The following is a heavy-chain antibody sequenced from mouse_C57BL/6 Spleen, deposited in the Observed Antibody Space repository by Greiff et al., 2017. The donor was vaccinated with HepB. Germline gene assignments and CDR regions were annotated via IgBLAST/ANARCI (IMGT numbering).Heavy chain of an antibody. V-gene: IGHV1-22*01. J-gene: IGHJ2*01. D-gene: IGHD2-3*01. Sequence: VQLQQSGPELVKPGASVKMSCKASGYTFTDYNMHWVKQSHGKSLEWIGYINPNNGGTSYNQKFKGKATLTVNKSSSTAYMELRSLTSEDSAVYYCARFYDGYYNYFDYWGQGTTLTVSS. CDR2: INPNNGGT. CDR1: GYTFTDYN. CDR3: ARFYDGYYNYFDY.